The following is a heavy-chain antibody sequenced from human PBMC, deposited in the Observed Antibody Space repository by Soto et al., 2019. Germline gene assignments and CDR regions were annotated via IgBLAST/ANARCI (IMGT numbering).Heavy chain of an antibody. CDR3: AKDPDWNYVGKDNWFDP. Sequence: PGGSLRLSCAASGLTFSSYAMSWVRQAPGKGLEWVSAISGSGGSTYYADSVKGRFTISRDNSKNTLYLQMNSLRAEDTAVYYCAKDPDWNYVGKDNWFDPWGQGTLVTVSS. CDR1: GLTFSSYA. J-gene: IGHJ5*02. D-gene: IGHD1-7*01. CDR2: ISGSGGST. V-gene: IGHV3-23*01.